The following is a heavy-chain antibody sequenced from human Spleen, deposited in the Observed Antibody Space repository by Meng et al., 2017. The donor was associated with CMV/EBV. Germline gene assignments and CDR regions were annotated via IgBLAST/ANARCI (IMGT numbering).Heavy chain of an antibody. D-gene: IGHD6-13*01. CDR2: IYSGGGTT. V-gene: IGHV3-23*03. J-gene: IGHJ6*02. Sequence: GESLKISCAASGFTFSSYAMSWVRQAPGKGLEWVSVIYSGGGTTYYADAVKGRFTISRDNSKNTLYLQMNSLRAEDTAVYYCARDTIAAAGTFYYYYYGMDVWGQGTTVTVSS. CDR1: GFTFSSYA. CDR3: ARDTIAAAGTFYYYYYGMDV.